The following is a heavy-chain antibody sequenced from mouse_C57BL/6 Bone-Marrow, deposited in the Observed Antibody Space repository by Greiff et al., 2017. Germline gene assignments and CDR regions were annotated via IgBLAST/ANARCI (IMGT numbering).Heavy chain of an antibody. J-gene: IGHJ4*01. Sequence: QVQLQQSGAELARPGASVKLSCKASGYTFTSYGISWVKQRTGQGLEWIGEIYPRSGNTYYNEKFKGKATLTADKSSSTAYMELRSLTSEDSAVYFCATYYGRRGGYARDYWGQGTSVTVSS. CDR2: IYPRSGNT. D-gene: IGHD1-1*01. V-gene: IGHV1-81*01. CDR1: GYTFTSYG. CDR3: ATYYGRRGGYARDY.